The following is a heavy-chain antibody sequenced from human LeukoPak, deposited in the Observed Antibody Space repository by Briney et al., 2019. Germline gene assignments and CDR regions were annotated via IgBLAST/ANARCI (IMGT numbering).Heavy chain of an antibody. CDR2: IYYSGNT. CDR3: ARHMRQLYGPWFDY. Sequence: SETLSLTCTVSGDSISSYYWSWVRQPPGKGLEWIGYIYYSGNTNYNPSLKSRVTVLVDMSKNQFSLKLNSVTAADTAVYYCARHMRQLYGPWFDYGAQGTLVTVSS. V-gene: IGHV4-59*08. D-gene: IGHD3-10*01. CDR1: GDSISSYY. J-gene: IGHJ4*02.